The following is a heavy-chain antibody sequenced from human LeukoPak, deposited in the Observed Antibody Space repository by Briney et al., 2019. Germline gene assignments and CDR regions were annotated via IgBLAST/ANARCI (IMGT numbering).Heavy chain of an antibody. V-gene: IGHV4-34*01. Sequence: SETLSLTCAVYGGSFSGYYWSWIRQPPGKGLEWIGEINHSGSTNYNPSLKSRVTISVDTSKNQFSLKLSSVTAADTAVYYCARGLKGDYPLYYFDYWGQGTLVTVSS. D-gene: IGHD4-17*01. CDR2: INHSGST. CDR3: ARGLKGDYPLYYFDY. CDR1: GGSFSGYY. J-gene: IGHJ4*02.